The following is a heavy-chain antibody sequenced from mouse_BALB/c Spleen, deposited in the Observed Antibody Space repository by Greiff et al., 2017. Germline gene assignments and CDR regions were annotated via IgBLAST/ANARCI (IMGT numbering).Heavy chain of an antibody. CDR1: GFTFSDYY. J-gene: IGHJ4*01. CDR2: ISDGGSYT. Sequence: EVQRVESGGGLVKPGGSLKLSCAASGFTFSDYYMYWVRQTPEKRLEWVATISDGGSYTYYPDSVKGRFTISRDNAKNNLYLQMSSLKSEDTAMYYCARDKSLTGYYAMDYWGQGTSVTVSS. CDR3: ARDKSLTGYYAMDY. D-gene: IGHD4-1*01. V-gene: IGHV5-4*02.